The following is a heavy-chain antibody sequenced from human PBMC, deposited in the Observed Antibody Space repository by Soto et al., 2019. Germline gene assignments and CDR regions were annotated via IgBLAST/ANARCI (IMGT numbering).Heavy chain of an antibody. V-gene: IGHV3-48*01. CDR3: ARGAAAGRPNWYFDL. D-gene: IGHD6-13*01. CDR2: ISSSSSTI. J-gene: IGHJ2*01. CDR1: GFTFSSYS. Sequence: EVQLVESGGGLVQPGGSLRLSCAASGFTFSSYSMNWVRQAPGKGLEWVSYISSSSSTIYYADSVKGRFTISRDNAXXSLYLQMNSLRAEDTAVYYCARGAAAGRPNWYFDLWGRGTLVTVSS.